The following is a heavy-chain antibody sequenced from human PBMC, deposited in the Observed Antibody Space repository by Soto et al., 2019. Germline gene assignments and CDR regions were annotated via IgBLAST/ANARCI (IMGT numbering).Heavy chain of an antibody. V-gene: IGHV3-30-3*01. CDR3: ARNEYSDIMTDYLDP. Sequence: GSLRLSCAASGFTFSSYAMHWVRQAPGKGLEWVAVISYDGSNKYYADSVKGRFTISRDNSKNTLYLQMNSLRAEDTAVYYCARNEYSDIMTDYLDPWRQGPLVTVTS. J-gene: IGHJ5*02. CDR1: GFTFSSYA. CDR2: ISYDGSNK. D-gene: IGHD3-9*01.